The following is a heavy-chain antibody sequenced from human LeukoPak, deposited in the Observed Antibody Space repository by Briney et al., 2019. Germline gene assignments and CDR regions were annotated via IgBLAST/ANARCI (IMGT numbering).Heavy chain of an antibody. CDR2: ISGSGGST. V-gene: IGHV3-23*01. CDR3: AKGVDFDWLFPPDY. J-gene: IGHJ4*02. CDR1: GFTSGIYA. Sequence: GGSLRLSCVASGFTSGIYAMSWVRQAPGKGLEWVSAISGSGGSTYYADSVKGRFTISRDNSKNTLYLQMNSLRAEDTAVYYCAKGVDFDWLFPPDYWGQGTLVTVSS. D-gene: IGHD3-9*01.